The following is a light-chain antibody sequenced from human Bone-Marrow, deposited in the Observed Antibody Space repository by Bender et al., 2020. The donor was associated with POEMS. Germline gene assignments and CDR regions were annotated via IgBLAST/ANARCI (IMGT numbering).Light chain of an antibody. CDR2: AVT. V-gene: IGLV2-11*01. CDR3: CSYAGNYIYV. Sequence: QSALTQPRSVSGSPGQSVTISCTGTSSDVGGYNYVSWYQHHPGKAPKLMIYAVTEGPSGVPDRFSGSKSGNTASLTISGLQTEDESDYYCCSYAGNYIYVFGTGTKVTVL. CDR1: SSDVGGYNY. J-gene: IGLJ1*01.